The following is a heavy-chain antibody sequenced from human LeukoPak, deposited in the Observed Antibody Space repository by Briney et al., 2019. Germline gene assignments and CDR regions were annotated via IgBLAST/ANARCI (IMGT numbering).Heavy chain of an antibody. D-gene: IGHD2-2*01. V-gene: IGHV3-49*04. CDR3: VLEWCSSTSCYPLDC. CDR2: IRSKAYGGTT. Sequence: PGGSLRLSCAASGFTVSSNYMSWVRQAPGKGLEWVGFIRSKAYGGTTEYAASVKGRFTISRDDSKSIAYLQMNSLKTEDTAVYYCVLEWCSSTSCYPLDCWGQGTLVTVSS. J-gene: IGHJ4*02. CDR1: GFTVSSNY.